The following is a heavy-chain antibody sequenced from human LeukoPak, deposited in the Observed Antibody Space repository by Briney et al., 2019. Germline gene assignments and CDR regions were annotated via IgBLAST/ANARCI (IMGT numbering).Heavy chain of an antibody. CDR2: INSDGTRT. V-gene: IGHV3-74*01. Sequence: GTLRLSCAASGFTFSNYWMHWVRHAPGKGLVWVSHINSDGTRTNYASSVKGRFTISRDNAKNTVYLQMSSLRAEDTAVYYCARQPDNWGQGTLVTVSS. CDR3: ARQPDN. CDR1: GFTFSNYW. D-gene: IGHD1-14*01. J-gene: IGHJ4*02.